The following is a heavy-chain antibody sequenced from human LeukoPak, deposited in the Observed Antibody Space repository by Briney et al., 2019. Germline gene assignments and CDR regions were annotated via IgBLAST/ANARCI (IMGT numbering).Heavy chain of an antibody. D-gene: IGHD6-19*01. V-gene: IGHV3-53*01. CDR2: IYSGGST. CDR1: GFTVSSNY. CDR3: ASWSAVAGTYFDY. Sequence: GGSLRLSCAASGFTVSSNYMSWVRQAPGKGLEWVSVIYSGGSTYYADSVKGRFTISRDNSTNTLYLQMNSLRAEDTAVYYCASWSAVAGTYFDYWGQGTLVTVSS. J-gene: IGHJ4*02.